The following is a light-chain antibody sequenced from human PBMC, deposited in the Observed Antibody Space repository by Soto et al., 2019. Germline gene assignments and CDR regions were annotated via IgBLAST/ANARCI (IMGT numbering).Light chain of an antibody. V-gene: IGKV3-15*01. CDR1: QSVDSN. J-gene: IGKJ1*01. CDR3: QHYDTFSRT. Sequence: EKGMKKSPATLSVSQGERATLSCRASQSVDSNLAWYQQKPGQAPRLLIYGASTRATDIPVRFSGSGSGTEFTLTISSLQSEDFATYFCQHYDTFSRTFGQGTMVDI. CDR2: GAS.